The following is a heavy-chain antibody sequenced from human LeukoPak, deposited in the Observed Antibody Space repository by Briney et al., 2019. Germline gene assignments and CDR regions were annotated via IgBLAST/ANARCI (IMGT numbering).Heavy chain of an antibody. CDR3: AKDQYYDFWSGPYGMDV. Sequence: GGSLRLSCAASGFTFSSYSMNWVRQAPGKGLEWVSSISSSSSYIYYADSVKGRFTISRDNAKNSLYLQMNSLRAEDTAVYYCAKDQYYDFWSGPYGMDVWGQGTTVTVSS. J-gene: IGHJ6*02. D-gene: IGHD3-3*01. CDR2: ISSSSSYI. CDR1: GFTFSSYS. V-gene: IGHV3-21*01.